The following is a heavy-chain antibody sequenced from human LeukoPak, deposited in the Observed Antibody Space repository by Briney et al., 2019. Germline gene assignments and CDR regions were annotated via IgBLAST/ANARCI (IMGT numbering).Heavy chain of an antibody. D-gene: IGHD3-16*02. CDR3: ARGVIIRGRPDP. CDR1: GFIFRNYW. Sequence: GGSLRLSCAASGFIFRNYWMSWVRQAPGKGLEWVANIKEDGSEKYYVKSVKGRFTISRDNAKNSLYLQMSSLRAEDTAVYYCARGVIIRGRPDPWGQGTLVTVSS. V-gene: IGHV3-7*01. J-gene: IGHJ5*02. CDR2: IKEDGSEK.